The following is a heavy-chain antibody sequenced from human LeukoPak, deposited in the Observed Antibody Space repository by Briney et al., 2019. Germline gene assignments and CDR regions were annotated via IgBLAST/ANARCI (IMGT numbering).Heavy chain of an antibody. V-gene: IGHV3-21*01. CDR3: ARAIPSYYDSSGTAG. J-gene: IGHJ4*02. CDR1: GFTFSSYS. CDR2: ISSSSSYI. Sequence: GGSLRLSCAASGFTFSSYSMNWVRQAPGKGLEWVSSISSSSSYIYYADSVKGRFTISRDNARNSLYLQMNSLRAEDTAVYYCARAIPSYYDSSGTAGWGQGTLVTVSS. D-gene: IGHD3-22*01.